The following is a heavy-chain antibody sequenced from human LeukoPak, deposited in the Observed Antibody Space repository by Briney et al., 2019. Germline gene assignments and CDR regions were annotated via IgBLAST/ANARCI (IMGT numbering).Heavy chain of an antibody. J-gene: IGHJ6*03. CDR3: ARDGLGYCSSTSCYNSYYYYYMDV. V-gene: IGHV1-46*01. D-gene: IGHD2-2*02. CDR1: GYTFTSSY. CDR2: INRSGGST. Sequence: ASGKVSCKASGYTFTSSYMHWVRQAPGQGLEWMGIINRSGGSTSSAQKFQGRVTMTRDTSTSTVYMELSSLRSEDTAVYYCARDGLGYCSSTSCYNSYYYYYMDVWGNGTTVTVSS.